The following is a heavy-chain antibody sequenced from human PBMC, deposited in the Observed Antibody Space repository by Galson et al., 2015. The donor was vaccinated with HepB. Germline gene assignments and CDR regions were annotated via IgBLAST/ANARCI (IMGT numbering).Heavy chain of an antibody. CDR2: ISGSGGYT. CDR1: GFTFSDYY. D-gene: IGHD1-26*01. Sequence: SLRLSCAASGFTFSDYYMSWIRQAPGKGLEWLSYISGSGGYTKYTDSVKGRFTISRDSAKHSLYLQMNSLRAEDTAVYYCARDSLVGADYFDYWGQGTPVTVSS. CDR3: ARDSLVGADYFDY. V-gene: IGHV3-11*06. J-gene: IGHJ4*02.